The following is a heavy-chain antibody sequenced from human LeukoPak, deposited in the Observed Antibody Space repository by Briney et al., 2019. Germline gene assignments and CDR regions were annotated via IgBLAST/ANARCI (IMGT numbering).Heavy chain of an antibody. V-gene: IGHV1-24*01. CDR3: ATPGTGSYYYDSSGNDAFDI. CDR1: GYTLTELS. Sequence: GASVNVSCKVSGYTLTELSMHWVRQAPGKGLEWMGGFDPEDGETIYAQKFQGRVTMTEDTSTDTAYMELSSLRSEDTAVYYCATPGTGSYYYDSSGNDAFDIWGQGTMVTVSS. D-gene: IGHD3-22*01. J-gene: IGHJ3*02. CDR2: FDPEDGET.